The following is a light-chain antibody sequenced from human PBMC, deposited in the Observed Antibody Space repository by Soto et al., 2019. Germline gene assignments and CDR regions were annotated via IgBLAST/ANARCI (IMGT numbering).Light chain of an antibody. CDR2: NAS. CDR1: QTISTY. J-gene: IGKJ1*01. CDR3: QQTYSPPAT. Sequence: DIQLTQYPSSLSASVGDTVTITCRASQTISTYLLWYHQKPGRAPNLLIYNASTLHSGVPSKFSGSGSGTDFTLTISGLQPDDSATYYCQQTYSPPATFGQGTKVEIK. V-gene: IGKV1-39*01.